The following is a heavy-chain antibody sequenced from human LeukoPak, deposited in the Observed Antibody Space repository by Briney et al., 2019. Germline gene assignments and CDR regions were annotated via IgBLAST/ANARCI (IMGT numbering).Heavy chain of an antibody. CDR3: ARVNDGDYSDAFDI. D-gene: IGHD4-17*01. J-gene: IGHJ3*02. CDR1: GFTFSSYS. Sequence: GGSLRLSCAASGFTFSSYSMNWVRQAPGKGLEWVSYISSSSSTIYYADSVKGRFTISRDNAKNSLYLQMNSLRAEDTAVYYCARVNDGDYSDAFDIWGQGTMVTVSS. V-gene: IGHV3-48*04. CDR2: ISSSSSTI.